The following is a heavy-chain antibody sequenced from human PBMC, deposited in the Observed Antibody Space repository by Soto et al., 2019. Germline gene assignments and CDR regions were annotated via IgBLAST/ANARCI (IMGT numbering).Heavy chain of an antibody. CDR1: GGTFSSYS. D-gene: IGHD3-10*01. V-gene: IGHV1-69*13. CDR2: IIPIFGTA. J-gene: IGHJ6*02. CDR3: ARHSVTMVRGVIRRAYYYYYGMDV. Sequence: SVKVSCKASGGTFSSYSISWVRQAPGQGLEWMGGIIPIFGTANYAQKFQGRVTITADESTSTAYMELSSLRSEDTAVYYCARHSVTMVRGVIRRAYYYYYGMDVWGQGTTVTVSS.